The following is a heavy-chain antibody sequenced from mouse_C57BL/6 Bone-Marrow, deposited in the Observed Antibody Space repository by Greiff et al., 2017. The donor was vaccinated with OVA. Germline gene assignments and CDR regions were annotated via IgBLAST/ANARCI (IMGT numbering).Heavy chain of an antibody. J-gene: IGHJ1*03. CDR3: ARQGTTVVNWYFDV. Sequence: QVQLQQPGAELVMPGASVKLSCKASGYTFTSYWMHWVKQRPGQGLEWIGEIDPSDSYTNYNQKFKGKSTLTVDKSSSTAYMQLSSLTSEDSAVYYWARQGTTVVNWYFDVWGTGTTVTVSS. CDR2: IDPSDSYT. V-gene: IGHV1-69*01. CDR1: GYTFTSYW. D-gene: IGHD1-1*01.